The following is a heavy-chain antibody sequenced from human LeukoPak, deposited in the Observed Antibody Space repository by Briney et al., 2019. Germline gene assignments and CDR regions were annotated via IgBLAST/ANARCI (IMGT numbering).Heavy chain of an antibody. Sequence: GGSLRLSCAASGFTFSDYYMSWIRQAPGKGLEWVSYISSSGSTIYYADSVKGRFTISRDNAKNSLYLQMNSLRAEDTAVYYCARALNWSYVNVPHYWGQGTLVTVSS. CDR3: ARALNWSYVNVPHY. V-gene: IGHV3-11*01. D-gene: IGHD1-7*01. J-gene: IGHJ4*02. CDR1: GFTFSDYY. CDR2: ISSSGSTI.